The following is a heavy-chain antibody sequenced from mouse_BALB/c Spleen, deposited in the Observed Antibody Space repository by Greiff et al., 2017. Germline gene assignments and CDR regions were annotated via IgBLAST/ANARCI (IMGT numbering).Heavy chain of an antibody. V-gene: IGHV1-31*01. Sequence: VQLQQSGPELVKPGASVKISCKASGYSFTGYYMHWVKQSHVKSLEWIGRINPYNGATSYNQNFKDKASLTVDKSSSTAYMELHSLTSEDSAVYYCARGYRYDDAMDYWGQGTSVTVSS. D-gene: IGHD2-14*01. CDR1: GYSFTGYY. J-gene: IGHJ4*01. CDR3: ARGYRYDDAMDY. CDR2: INPYNGAT.